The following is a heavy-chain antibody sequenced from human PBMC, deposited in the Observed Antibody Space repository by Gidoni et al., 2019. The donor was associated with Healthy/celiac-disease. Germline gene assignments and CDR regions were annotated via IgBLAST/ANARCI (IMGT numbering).Heavy chain of an antibody. CDR3: ATPLWAAAGTRGQDDY. J-gene: IGHJ4*02. CDR2: FVPEDGKT. Sequence: QVQLVQSGAVVKKPGASGKVSCKASGYTSTGLSMHWARQAPGKGLEWMGGFVPEDGKTIYAQKFQVRVTMTEDTSTDTAYMELSSLRSEDTAVYYCATPLWAAAGTRGQDDYWGQGTLVTVSS. D-gene: IGHD6-13*01. V-gene: IGHV1-24*01. CDR1: GYTSTGLS.